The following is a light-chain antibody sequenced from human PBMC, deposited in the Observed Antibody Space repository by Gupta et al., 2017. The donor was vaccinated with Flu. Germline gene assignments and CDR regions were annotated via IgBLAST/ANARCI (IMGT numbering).Light chain of an antibody. CDR2: KDT. CDR3: QSQGCSDSGV. Sequence: SELTQPPSVSVSPGQTASITCSGDVLSTQYAYWYQQKAGQAPSLVVWKDTERPSGIPERISGSSSEKKATFTITAVQAEDEADYFCQSQGCSDSGVFGAGTRLTVL. V-gene: IGLV3-25*02. CDR1: VLSTQY. J-gene: IGLJ3*02.